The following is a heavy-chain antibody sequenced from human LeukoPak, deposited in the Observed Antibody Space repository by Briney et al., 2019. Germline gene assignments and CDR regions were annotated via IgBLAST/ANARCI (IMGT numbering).Heavy chain of an antibody. V-gene: IGHV3-21*01. Sequence: GGSLRLSCAASGFPFSSFSMNWVRQAPGKGLEWVSSISSSSSYIYYADSLKGRFTISRDNAKNSLYLQMNSLRAEDTAVYYCSRGYGYSKYYFDYWGQGTLVTVSS. CDR3: SRGYGYSKYYFDY. CDR1: GFPFSSFS. J-gene: IGHJ4*02. D-gene: IGHD4-11*01. CDR2: ISSSSSYI.